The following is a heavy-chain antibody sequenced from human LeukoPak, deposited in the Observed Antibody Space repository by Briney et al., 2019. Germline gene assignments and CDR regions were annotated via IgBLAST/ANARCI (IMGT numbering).Heavy chain of an antibody. J-gene: IGHJ4*02. D-gene: IGHD3-22*01. CDR1: GFTFSSYA. V-gene: IGHV3-23*01. CDR3: AKGTYDSSGYYYVYFDY. Sequence: GGSLRLSCAASGFTFSSYAMSWVRQAPGKGLEWVSAISGSGGSTYYADSVKGRFTISRDNSKNTLYLQMNSLRAEDTAVYYCAKGTYDSSGYYYVYFDYWGQGTLVTVSS. CDR2: ISGSGGST.